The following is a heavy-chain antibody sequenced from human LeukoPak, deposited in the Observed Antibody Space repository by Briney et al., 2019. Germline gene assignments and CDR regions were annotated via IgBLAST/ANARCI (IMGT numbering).Heavy chain of an antibody. CDR1: GFTFSSYS. J-gene: IGHJ6*04. V-gene: IGHV3-21*01. D-gene: IGHD3-10*01. Sequence: GGSLRLSCAASGFTFSSYSMNWVRQAPGKGLEWVSSISSSISYIDYAESVKGRFTISRDKAKNTRYMQMNSLRAEDTAVYYRARRWITMVRGVTLPDGMDIWGKGTTVTVSS. CDR3: ARRWITMVRGVTLPDGMDI. CDR2: ISSSISYI.